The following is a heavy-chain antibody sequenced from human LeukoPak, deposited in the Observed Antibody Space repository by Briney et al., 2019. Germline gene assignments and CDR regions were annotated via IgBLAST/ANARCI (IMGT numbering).Heavy chain of an antibody. CDR3: AASSTSCYTNCWFDP. CDR1: GYTFTGYY. V-gene: IGHV1-2*02. D-gene: IGHD2-2*02. J-gene: IGHJ5*02. CDR2: INPNSGGT. Sequence: GASVKVSCKASGYTFTGYYMHWVRQAPGQGLEWMGWINPNSGGTNYAQKFQGRVTMTRDTSISTAYMELSRLRSDDTAVYYCAASSTSCYTNCWFDPWGQGTLVTVSS.